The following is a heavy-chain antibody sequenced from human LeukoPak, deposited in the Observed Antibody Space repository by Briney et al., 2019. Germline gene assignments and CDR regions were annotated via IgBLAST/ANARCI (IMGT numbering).Heavy chain of an antibody. Sequence: SETLSLTCAVYGGSFSGYYWSWIRQPPGKGLEWIGEINHSGSTNYNPSLKSRVTISVDTSKNQFSLKLSSVTAADTAVYYCARKPIRYSNLRGPVDYYFDYWGQGTLVTVSS. V-gene: IGHV4-34*01. CDR3: ARKPIRYSNLRGPVDYYFDY. CDR1: GGSFSGYY. D-gene: IGHD3-9*01. J-gene: IGHJ4*02. CDR2: INHSGST.